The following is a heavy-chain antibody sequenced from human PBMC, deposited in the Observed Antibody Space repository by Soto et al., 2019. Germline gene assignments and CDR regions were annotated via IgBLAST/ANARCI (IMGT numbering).Heavy chain of an antibody. Sequence: SETLSLTCTVSADSISNYYWSWIRQPPGKGLEWIGYIYYSGSTHYNPSLKSRVTISVDTSKNQFSLKLSSVTAADTAVYYCARHLWVGSSWYLGALDIWGQGTMVTVS. CDR3: ARHLWVGSSWYLGALDI. J-gene: IGHJ3*02. CDR2: IYYSGST. V-gene: IGHV4-59*08. CDR1: ADSISNYY. D-gene: IGHD6-13*01.